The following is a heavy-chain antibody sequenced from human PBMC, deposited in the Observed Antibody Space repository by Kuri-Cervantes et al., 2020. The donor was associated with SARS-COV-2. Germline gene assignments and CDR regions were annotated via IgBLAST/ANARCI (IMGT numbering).Heavy chain of an antibody. J-gene: IGHJ4*02. CDR3: ARHDLTTETTRERGLDY. V-gene: IGHV4-39*01. Sequence: GSLTLTCTVSGATISSSSYYWGWIRQPPGRGLEWIGSIYYSGSTYYNPSLKSRVTIFVDTSKNQFSVKLRSVTAADTAVYYCARHDLTTETTRERGLDYWGQGTLVTVSS. D-gene: IGHD4-17*01. CDR2: IYYSGST. CDR1: GATISSSSYY.